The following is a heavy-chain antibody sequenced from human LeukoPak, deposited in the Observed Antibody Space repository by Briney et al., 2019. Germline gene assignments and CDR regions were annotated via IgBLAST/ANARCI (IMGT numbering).Heavy chain of an antibody. CDR2: IYPGDSDT. D-gene: IGHD3-22*01. CDR3: ARHGPDSSGYYYPSAFDI. CDR1: GYSFTSYW. Sequence: GASLKISCKGSGYSFTSYWIGWVRQLPDKGLGWRGIIYPGDSDTRYSPSFQGQVTISADKSISTAYLQWSSLKASDTAMYYCARHGPDSSGYYYPSAFDIWGQGTMVTVSS. J-gene: IGHJ3*02. V-gene: IGHV5-51*01.